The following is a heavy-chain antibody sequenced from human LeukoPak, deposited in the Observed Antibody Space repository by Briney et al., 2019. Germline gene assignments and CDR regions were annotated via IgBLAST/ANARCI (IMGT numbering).Heavy chain of an antibody. CDR1: GFTFGDYT. CDR2: IRSKAYGGTT. CDR3: TREIAVAGTLGY. V-gene: IGHV3-49*04. D-gene: IGHD6-19*01. Sequence: GGSLRLSCTASGFTFGDYTMNWVRQAPGKGLEWVGFIRSKAYGGTTEYAASVKGRFTISRDDSESIAYLQMNSLKTEDTAVYYCTREIAVAGTLGYWGQGTLVTVSS. J-gene: IGHJ4*02.